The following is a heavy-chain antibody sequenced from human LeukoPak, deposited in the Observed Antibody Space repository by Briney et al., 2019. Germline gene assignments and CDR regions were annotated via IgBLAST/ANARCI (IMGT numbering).Heavy chain of an antibody. D-gene: IGHD6-25*01. V-gene: IGHV3-23*01. J-gene: IGHJ5*02. CDR1: GFTFSSYG. CDR2: ISGSGGST. Sequence: GGSLRLSCAASGFTFSSYGMSWVRQAPGKGLEWVSAISGSGGSTYYADSVKGRFTISRDNSKNTLYLQMNSLRAEDTAVYYCAKDRDSGGGVNNWFDPWGQGTLVTVSS. CDR3: AKDRDSGGGVNNWFDP.